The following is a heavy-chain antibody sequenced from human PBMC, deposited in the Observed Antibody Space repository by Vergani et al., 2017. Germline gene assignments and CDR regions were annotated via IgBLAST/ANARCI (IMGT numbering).Heavy chain of an antibody. J-gene: IGHJ4*02. CDR1: GFSLTTYGMR. D-gene: IGHD3-22*01. Sequence: QVTLKESDPALVKPTQTLTLTCTFSGFSLTTYGMRVSWIRQPPGKALEWLARIDWDDDTYYRTSLRTRLTISKDTFKNQVALTMTNMDPGDTATYYCARTLSDSRCYYLDYWGQGTLVTVSS. CDR2: IDWDDDT. V-gene: IGHV2-70*04. CDR3: ARTLSDSRCYYLDY.